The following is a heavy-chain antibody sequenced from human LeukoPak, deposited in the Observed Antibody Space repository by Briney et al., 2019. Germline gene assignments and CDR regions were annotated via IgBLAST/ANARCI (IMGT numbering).Heavy chain of an antibody. CDR3: ARGIHSLAALNYFDF. Sequence: PSETLSLTCTVSGGSISSGGYYWSWIRQPPGKGLEWIGYIYHSGSTYYNPSLKSRVTISVDRSKNQFSLKLSSVTAADTAVYYCARGIHSLAALNYFDFWGQGTLVTVSS. D-gene: IGHD6-6*01. CDR1: GGSISSGGYY. CDR2: IYHSGST. V-gene: IGHV4-30-2*01. J-gene: IGHJ4*02.